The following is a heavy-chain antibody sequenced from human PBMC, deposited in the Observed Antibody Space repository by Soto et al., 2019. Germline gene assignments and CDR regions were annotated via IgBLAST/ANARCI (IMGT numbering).Heavy chain of an antibody. V-gene: IGHV1-69*02. CDR3: ARAANTAISAFDI. J-gene: IGHJ3*02. CDR1: GGTFSSYT. CDR2: IIPILGIA. Sequence: QVQLVQSGAEVKKPGSSVKVSCKASGGTFSSYTISWVRQAPGQGLEWMGRIIPILGIANYAQKFQGRVTITADKSTSTAYMELSSLRSEDTAVYYCARAANTAISAFDIWGQGTMVTVSS. D-gene: IGHD5-18*01.